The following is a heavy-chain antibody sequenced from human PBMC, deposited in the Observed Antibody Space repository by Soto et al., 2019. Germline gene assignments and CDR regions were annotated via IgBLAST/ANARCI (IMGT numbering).Heavy chain of an antibody. J-gene: IGHJ6*03. CDR3: AKDYYGSGTHHRVYYYYYMDV. Sequence: QVQLVESGGGVVQPGRSLRLSCAASGFTFSSYGMHWVRQAPGKGLEWVAVISYDGSNKYYADSVKGRFTISRDNSKNTLYLQMNSLRAEDTAVYYCAKDYYGSGTHHRVYYYYYMDVWGKGTTVTVSS. D-gene: IGHD3-10*01. CDR1: GFTFSSYG. V-gene: IGHV3-30*18. CDR2: ISYDGSNK.